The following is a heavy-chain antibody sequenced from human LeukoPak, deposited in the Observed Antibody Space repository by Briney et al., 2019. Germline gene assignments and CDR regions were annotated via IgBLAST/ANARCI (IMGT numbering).Heavy chain of an antibody. J-gene: IGHJ5*02. CDR2: INHSGIT. V-gene: IGHV4-34*01. CDR3: ARAVIVVAAATQRNWFDP. Sequence: SETLSLTCTVSGGSISSYYWSWIRQTPGKGLEWIGEINHSGITDYNPSLRSRVTISVDTSKNQFSLKLSSVTAADTGIYYCARAVIVVAAATQRNWFDPWGQGTLVTVSS. D-gene: IGHD2-15*01. CDR1: GGSISSYY.